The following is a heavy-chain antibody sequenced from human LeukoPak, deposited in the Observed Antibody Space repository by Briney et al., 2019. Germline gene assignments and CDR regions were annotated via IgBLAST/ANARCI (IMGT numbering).Heavy chain of an antibody. CDR1: GFTFDDYT. Sequence: PGGSLRLSCAASGFTFDDYTMHWVRQAPGKGLEWVSLISWDGGSTYYADSVKGRFTISRDNSKNSLYLQMNSLRVDDTAVYYCVNDSFDIWGQGAMVTVSS. CDR3: VNDSFDI. V-gene: IGHV3-43*01. J-gene: IGHJ3*02. CDR2: ISWDGGST.